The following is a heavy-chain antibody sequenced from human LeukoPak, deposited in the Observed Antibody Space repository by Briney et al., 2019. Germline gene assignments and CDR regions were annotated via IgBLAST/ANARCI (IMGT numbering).Heavy chain of an antibody. D-gene: IGHD3-3*02. CDR3: ARDHFWSGLDS. CDR1: SGPISGYY. J-gene: IGHJ4*02. Sequence: PSETLSLTCTVSSGPISGYYWTWIRQPPGKGLEWIGFIYYTGTTDYNPSLKSRVSISIDTSKTQFSLNVSSVTAADTAVYYCARDHFWSGLDSWGQGILVTVSS. V-gene: IGHV4-59*01. CDR2: IYYTGTT.